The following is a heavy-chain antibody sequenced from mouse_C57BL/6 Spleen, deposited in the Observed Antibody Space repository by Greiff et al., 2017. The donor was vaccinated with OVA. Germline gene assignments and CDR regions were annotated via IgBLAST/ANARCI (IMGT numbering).Heavy chain of an antibody. Sequence: EVMLVESGGGLVKPGGSLKLSCAASGFTFSSYAMSWVRQTPEKRLEWVATISDGGSYTYYPDNVKGRFTISRDNAKNNLYLQMSHLKSEDTAMYYCARDLGYYGSSPFAYWCQGTLVTVSA. CDR3: ARDLGYYGSSPFAY. J-gene: IGHJ3*01. D-gene: IGHD1-1*01. CDR2: ISDGGSYT. V-gene: IGHV5-4*01. CDR1: GFTFSSYA.